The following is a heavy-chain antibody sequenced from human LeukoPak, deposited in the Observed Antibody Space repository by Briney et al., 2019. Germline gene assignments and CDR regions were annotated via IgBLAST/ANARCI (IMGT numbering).Heavy chain of an antibody. J-gene: IGHJ6*02. CDR1: GFTFRCYS. CDR3: ARGLQYHHGMEV. Sequence: GGSLRLSCAASGFTFRCYSMNGVRQAPGKGLEWVSSMSRSSSYIYYADSVKGLFTISRDNAKNSQYLPMNRLRAEDTAVYYCARGLQYHHGMEVWGQGPTVTVPS. V-gene: IGHV3-21*01. CDR2: MSRSSSYI.